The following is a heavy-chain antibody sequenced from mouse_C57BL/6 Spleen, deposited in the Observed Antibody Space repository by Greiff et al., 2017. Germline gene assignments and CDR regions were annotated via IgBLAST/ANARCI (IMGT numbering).Heavy chain of an antibody. J-gene: IGHJ3*01. Sequence: QVQLQQPGAELVMPGASVKLSCKASGYTFTCYWMPWVKQSPGQGLEWIGEIDPSDSSTNYHQNLKGKSILTVDKSSITADMQISSLTSEDSAVYYCARVYGGNSAAFAYWGQGTLVTVSA. CDR3: ARVYGGNSAAFAY. D-gene: IGHD2-1*01. V-gene: IGHV1-69*01. CDR1: GYTFTCYW. CDR2: IDPSDSST.